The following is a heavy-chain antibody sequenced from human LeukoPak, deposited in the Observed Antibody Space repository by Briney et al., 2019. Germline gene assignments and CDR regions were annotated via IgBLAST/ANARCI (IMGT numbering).Heavy chain of an antibody. D-gene: IGHD3-10*01. J-gene: IGHJ6*02. Sequence: PSETLSLTCTVSGGSISSYYWSWIRQPPGKGLEWIGYIYYGGRTNYNPSLKSRVTMSVDTSKNQFSLKLSSVTAADTAVYYCARHFYYYYGMDVWGQGTTVTVSS. CDR2: IYYGGRT. CDR3: ARHFYYYYGMDV. V-gene: IGHV4-59*08. CDR1: GGSISSYY.